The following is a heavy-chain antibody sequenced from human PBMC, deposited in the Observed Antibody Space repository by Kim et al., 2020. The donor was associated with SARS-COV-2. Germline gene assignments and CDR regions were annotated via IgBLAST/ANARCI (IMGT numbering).Heavy chain of an antibody. J-gene: IGHJ5*02. CDR1: GFTFSSYA. D-gene: IGHD1-26*01. Sequence: GGSLRLSCAASGFTFSSYAMHWVRQAQGKGLEWVAVISYDGSNKYYADSVKGRFTISRDNSKNTLYLQMNSLRAEDTAVYYCARDGSGSYSWFDPWGQGT. CDR2: ISYDGSNK. V-gene: IGHV3-30-3*01. CDR3: ARDGSGSYSWFDP.